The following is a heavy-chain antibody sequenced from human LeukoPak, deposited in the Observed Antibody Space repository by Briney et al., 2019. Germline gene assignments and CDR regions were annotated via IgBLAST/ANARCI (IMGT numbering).Heavy chain of an antibody. V-gene: IGHV4-34*01. J-gene: IGHJ4*02. D-gene: IGHD3-10*01. CDR2: INHSGST. Sequence: SETLSLTCAVYGGSFSGYYWSWIRQPPGKGLEWIGEINHSGSTNYNPSLKSRVTISVDTSKNQFSLKLSSVTAAGTAVYYCARDRSNFYGSGSYYKPLDYWGQGTLVTVSS. CDR1: GGSFSGYY. CDR3: ARDRSNFYGSGSYYKPLDY.